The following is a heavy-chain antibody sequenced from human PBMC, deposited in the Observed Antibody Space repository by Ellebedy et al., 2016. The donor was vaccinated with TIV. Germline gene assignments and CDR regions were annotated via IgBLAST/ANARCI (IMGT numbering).Heavy chain of an antibody. J-gene: IGHJ3*02. V-gene: IGHV3-33*08. Sequence: GESLKISCAASGFTFSCYGMHWVRQAPGKGLEWVSVICYDGSNKYYADSVKGRFTISRDNSKNTLYLQMNSLRAEDTAGCYCARDMFRGGYSNGWPSRGDAFDIWGQGTMVTVSS. CDR1: GFTFSCYG. D-gene: IGHD6-19*01. CDR3: ARDMFRGGYSNGWPSRGDAFDI. CDR2: ICYDGSNK.